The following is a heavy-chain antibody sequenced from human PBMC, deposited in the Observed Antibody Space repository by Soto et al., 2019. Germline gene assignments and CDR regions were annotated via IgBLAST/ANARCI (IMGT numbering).Heavy chain of an antibody. V-gene: IGHV3-23*01. CDR1: GFTFSSYA. CDR2: ISGSGGST. J-gene: IGHJ5*02. CDR3: AKSLGAQGWFDP. D-gene: IGHD4-17*01. Sequence: GGSLRLSCAASGFTFSSYAMSWVCQAPGKGLEWVSAISGSGGSTYYADSVKGRFTISRDNSKNTLYLQMNSLRAEDTAVYYCAKSLGAQGWFDPWGQGTLVTVSS.